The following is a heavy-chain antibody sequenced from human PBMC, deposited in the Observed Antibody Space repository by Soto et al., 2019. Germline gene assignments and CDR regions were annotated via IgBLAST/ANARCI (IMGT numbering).Heavy chain of an antibody. CDR1: GGTFSNYT. V-gene: IGHV1-69*13. CDR2: IIPVFGTT. Sequence: SVKVSCKASGGTFSNYTISWLRQAPGHGLEWMGGIIPVFGTTDYEQQFQGRVTITADGPTSTAYMELRSLRSADTAVYYCARSSPCVGVGKPAGKQDYNGMDVWGQGTTVTVSS. J-gene: IGHJ6*02. D-gene: IGHD2-15*01. CDR3: ARSSPCVGVGKPAGKQDYNGMDV.